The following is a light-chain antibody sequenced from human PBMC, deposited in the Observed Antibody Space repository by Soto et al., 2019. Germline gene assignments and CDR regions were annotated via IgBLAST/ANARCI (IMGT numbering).Light chain of an antibody. Sequence: QSALTQPASVSGSPGQSITISCTGTSSDVGGYNYVSWYQQHPGKAPKLMIYDVSNRPSGVSNRFSGSKSGNTASLTISGLHAADEADYYCSSSTSSSTLVVFGGGTKLTVL. CDR3: SSSTSSSTLVV. CDR2: DVS. V-gene: IGLV2-14*01. J-gene: IGLJ2*01. CDR1: SSDVGGYNY.